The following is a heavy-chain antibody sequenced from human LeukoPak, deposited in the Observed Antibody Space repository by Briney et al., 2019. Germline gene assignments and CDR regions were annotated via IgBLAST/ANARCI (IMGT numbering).Heavy chain of an antibody. CDR2: INHSGST. Sequence: PSETLSLTCAVYGGSFSGYYWSWIRQPPGKGLEWIGEINHSGSTNYNPSLKSRVTISVDTSKNQFSLKLSSVTAADTAVYFCARRGGYIPGGFDYWGQGTLVTVSS. CDR3: ARRGGYIPGGFDY. J-gene: IGHJ4*02. CDR1: GGSFSGYY. D-gene: IGHD5-24*01. V-gene: IGHV4-34*01.